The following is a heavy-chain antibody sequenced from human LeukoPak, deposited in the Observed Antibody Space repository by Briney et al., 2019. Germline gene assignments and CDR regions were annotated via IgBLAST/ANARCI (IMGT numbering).Heavy chain of an antibody. CDR1: GGTFSSYA. CDR2: IIPIFGTA. J-gene: IGHJ6*02. Sequence: VASVKVSCKASGGTFSSYAISWVRQAPGQGLEWMGGIIPIFGTANYAQKFQGRVTITADESTSTAYMELSSLRSEDTAVYYCARGPLYCSGGSCYRGSGYYYCGMDVWGQGTTVTVSS. CDR3: ARGPLYCSGGSCYRGSGYYYCGMDV. V-gene: IGHV1-69*13. D-gene: IGHD2-15*01.